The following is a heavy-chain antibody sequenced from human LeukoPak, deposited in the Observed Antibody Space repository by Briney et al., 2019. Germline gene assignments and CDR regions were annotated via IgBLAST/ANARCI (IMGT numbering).Heavy chain of an antibody. CDR3: ARDPTVDFWSGLHGVDY. Sequence: GGSLRLSCAASGFTFSDYYMSWIRQAPGKGLEWVSYISSSGSNIYYADSVKGRFTISRDNAKNSLYLQMNSLRAEDTAVYYCARDPTVDFWSGLHGVDYWGQGTLVTVSS. J-gene: IGHJ4*02. V-gene: IGHV3-11*04. CDR2: ISSSGSNI. CDR1: GFTFSDYY. D-gene: IGHD3-3*01.